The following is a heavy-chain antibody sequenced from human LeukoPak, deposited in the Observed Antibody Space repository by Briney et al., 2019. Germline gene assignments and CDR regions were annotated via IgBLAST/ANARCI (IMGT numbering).Heavy chain of an antibody. V-gene: IGHV3-48*01. J-gene: IGHJ4*02. CDR1: GFTFSSYS. Sequence: GGSLRLSCATSGFTFSSYSMNWVRQAAGKGLEWISYITSSSKIIYYADSVKGRFTISRDNAKNSLYLQMNSLRAEDTAVYYCARGRGSYQLFDYWGQGTLVTVSS. D-gene: IGHD1-26*01. CDR3: ARGRGSYQLFDY. CDR2: ITSSSKII.